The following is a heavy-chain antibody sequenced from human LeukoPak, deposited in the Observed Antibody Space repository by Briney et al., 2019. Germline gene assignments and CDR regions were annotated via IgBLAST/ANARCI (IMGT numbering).Heavy chain of an antibody. CDR2: IYHSGST. CDR3: ARQTVTTTPFDY. CDR1: GYSISSGYY. D-gene: IGHD4-17*01. V-gene: IGHV4-38-2*01. Sequence: KTSETLSLTCAVSGYSISSGYYWGWIRQPPGKGLEWIGSIYHSGSTYYNPSLKSRVTISVDTSKNQFSLKLSSVTAADTAVYYCARQTVTTTPFDYWGQGTLVTVSS. J-gene: IGHJ4*02.